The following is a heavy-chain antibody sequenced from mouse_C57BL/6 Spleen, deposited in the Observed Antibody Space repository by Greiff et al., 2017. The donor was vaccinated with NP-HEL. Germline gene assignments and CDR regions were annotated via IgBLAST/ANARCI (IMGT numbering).Heavy chain of an antibody. CDR1: GFTFSSYA. D-gene: IGHD4-1*01. Sequence: EVQLVESGGGLVKPGGSLKLSCAASGFTFSSYAMSWVRQTPEKRLEWVATISDGGSYTYYPDNVKGRFTISRDNAKNNLYLQMSHLKSEDTAMYYCARERERGPLAYWGQGTLVTVSA. CDR2: ISDGGSYT. J-gene: IGHJ3*01. CDR3: ARERERGPLAY. V-gene: IGHV5-4*01.